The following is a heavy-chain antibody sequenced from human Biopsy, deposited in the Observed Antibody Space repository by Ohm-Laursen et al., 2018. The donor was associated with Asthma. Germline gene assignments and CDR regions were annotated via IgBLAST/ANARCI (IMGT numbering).Heavy chain of an antibody. V-gene: IGHV3-53*01. CDR3: ARAYGGSFFSGSFDI. Sequence: SLRLSCAALGFAVSRDYMFWVRQAPGKGLEWVSVIYSGGTSHTADSVRGRFTISRDYSKNTLYLQMHSLRAEDTAVYYCARAYGGSFFSGSFDIWGQGTMVTVSS. D-gene: IGHD4-23*01. J-gene: IGHJ3*02. CDR1: GFAVSRDY. CDR2: IYSGGTS.